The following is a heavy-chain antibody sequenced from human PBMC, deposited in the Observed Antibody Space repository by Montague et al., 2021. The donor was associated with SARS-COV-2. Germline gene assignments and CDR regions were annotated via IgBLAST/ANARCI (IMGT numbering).Heavy chain of an antibody. CDR1: GVSVKNYY. D-gene: IGHD1-14*01. Sequence: SETLSLTCTVSGVSVKNYYWSWIRQPPGKGLEWIGYVHYSGKTKSNPSLQNPISISLDASKTQFYLSLTPVTSADAAVYYCARHHISTMYGYSWFDPWGRGTLVAVSS. V-gene: IGHV4-59*02. J-gene: IGHJ5*02. CDR3: ARHHISTMYGYSWFDP. CDR2: VHYSGKT.